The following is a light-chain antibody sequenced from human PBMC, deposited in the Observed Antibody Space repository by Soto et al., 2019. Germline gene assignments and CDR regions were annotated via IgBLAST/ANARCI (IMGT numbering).Light chain of an antibody. V-gene: IGLV1-40*01. CDR1: NSNIGAGFG. CDR2: GSN. Sequence: QSLLTQPPSLSGAPGQRVTISCTGSNSNIGAGFGVHWYQQPPGTAPKLLVSGSNNRPSGVPDRFSGSKSGSSASLAITGLLAEDEADYYCQSYDSGLNAFVFGTGTKVTVL. J-gene: IGLJ1*01. CDR3: QSYDSGLNAFV.